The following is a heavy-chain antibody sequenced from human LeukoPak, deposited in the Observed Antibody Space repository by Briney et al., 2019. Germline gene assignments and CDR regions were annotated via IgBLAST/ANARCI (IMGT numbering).Heavy chain of an antibody. V-gene: IGHV3-23*01. CDR3: AKRGVVIRVILVGFHKEAYYFDS. CDR2: ISGSGGGT. Sequence: GGSLRLSCAVSGITLTNYAMSWVRQAPGKGLEWVAGISGSGGGTHYADSVKGRFTISRDNPKNTLYLQMNNLRAGDTAVYFCAKRGVVIRVILVGFHKEAYYFDSWGQGALVTVSS. CDR1: GITLTNYA. D-gene: IGHD3-22*01. J-gene: IGHJ4*02.